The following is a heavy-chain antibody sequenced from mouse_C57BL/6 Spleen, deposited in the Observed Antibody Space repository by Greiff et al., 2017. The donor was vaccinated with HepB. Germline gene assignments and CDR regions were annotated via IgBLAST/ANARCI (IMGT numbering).Heavy chain of an antibody. D-gene: IGHD2-3*01. Sequence: QVQLQQPGAELVRPGSSVKLSCKASGYTFTSYWMDWVKQRPGQGLEWIGNIYPSDSETHYNQKFKDKATLTVDKSSSKAYMQLSSLTSEDSAVYYCARLDGYYWFAYWGQGTLVTVSA. CDR3: ARLDGYYWFAY. J-gene: IGHJ3*01. V-gene: IGHV1-61*01. CDR1: GYTFTSYW. CDR2: IYPSDSET.